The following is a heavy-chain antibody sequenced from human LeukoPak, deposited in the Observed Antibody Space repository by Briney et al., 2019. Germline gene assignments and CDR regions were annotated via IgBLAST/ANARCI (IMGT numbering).Heavy chain of an antibody. V-gene: IGHV4-59*01. CDR2: ICYSGST. D-gene: IGHD6-19*01. Sequence: SSETLSLTCTVSGGSISSSYWSWVRQPPGKGLEWIGYICYSGSTNYNPSLKSRVTISVDTSKNQFSLKLASVTAADTALYYCASRPPNRRGCATFLPYFDYWGQGALVTVSS. J-gene: IGHJ4*02. CDR3: ASRPPNRRGCATFLPYFDY. CDR1: GGSISSSY.